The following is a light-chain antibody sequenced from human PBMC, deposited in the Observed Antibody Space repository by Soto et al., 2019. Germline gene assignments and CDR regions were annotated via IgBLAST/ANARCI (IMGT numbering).Light chain of an antibody. Sequence: AIRMTQSPSSLSASTGDRVTITCRASQGISSYLAWYQQKPGKAPKLLIYAASTLQSGAPSRFSGSGYGTDFTLTISCLQSEDFATYYCQQYYSYPPTFGQGTKVEIK. J-gene: IGKJ1*01. CDR1: QGISSY. CDR3: QQYYSYPPT. CDR2: AAS. V-gene: IGKV1-8*01.